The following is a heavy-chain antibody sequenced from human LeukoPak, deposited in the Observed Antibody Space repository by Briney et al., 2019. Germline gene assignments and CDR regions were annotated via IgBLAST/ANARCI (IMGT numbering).Heavy chain of an antibody. CDR3: ARWSLGDY. D-gene: IGHD1-26*01. J-gene: IGHJ4*02. CDR2: ISGSGGTT. V-gene: IGHV3-23*01. CDR1: GFTFNNYA. Sequence: GGSLRLSCAASGFTFNNYAMSWVRQAPGKGLEWVSAISGSGGTTYYADSVKGRFTFSRDNSKNTLYLQMNSLRAEDTAVYYCARWSLGDYWGQGTLVTVSS.